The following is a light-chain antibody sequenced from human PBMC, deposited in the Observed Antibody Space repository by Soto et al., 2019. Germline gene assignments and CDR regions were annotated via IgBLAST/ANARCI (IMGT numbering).Light chain of an antibody. CDR2: AAS. CDR3: QQYGSSEIT. CDR1: QSISSY. J-gene: IGKJ5*01. V-gene: IGKV1-39*01. Sequence: DIQMTQSPSSLSASVGDRVTITCRASQSISSYLNWYQQKPGKAPKLLIYAASSLQSGVPSRFSGSGSGTDSTLTISSLQPEDCAVYYCQQYGSSEITFGQGTRLEIK.